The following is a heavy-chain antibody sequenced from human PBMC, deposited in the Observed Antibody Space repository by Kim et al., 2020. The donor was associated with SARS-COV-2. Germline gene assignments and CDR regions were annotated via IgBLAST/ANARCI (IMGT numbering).Heavy chain of an antibody. V-gene: IGHV4-31*03. J-gene: IGHJ4*02. CDR1: GGSIRSGGKF. CDR2: ISYSGNS. Sequence: SETLSLTCSVSGGSIRSGGKFWTWIRQHPAKGLEWFGYISYSGNSHYSPSLRSRVSISLQTSENQFSLELTSVTAADTAVDYCARGQPLDYWGQGILVTV. D-gene: IGHD2-2*01. CDR3: ARGQPLDY.